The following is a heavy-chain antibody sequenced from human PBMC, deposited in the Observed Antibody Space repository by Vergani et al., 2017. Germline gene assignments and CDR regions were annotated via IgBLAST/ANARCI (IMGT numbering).Heavy chain of an antibody. CDR2: ISWNSGRI. J-gene: IGHJ4*02. V-gene: IGHV3-9*01. CDR3: AKDPGGVITGPGD. CDR1: GFTFDDYA. Sequence: EVQLVESGGGLVQPGRSLRLSCAASGFTFDDYAMHWVRQAPGKGLEWVSGISWNSGRIGYADSVKGRFTISRDNAKNSLYLQMNSLRAEDTALYYCAKDPGGVITGPGDWGQGTLVTVSS. D-gene: IGHD1-20*01.